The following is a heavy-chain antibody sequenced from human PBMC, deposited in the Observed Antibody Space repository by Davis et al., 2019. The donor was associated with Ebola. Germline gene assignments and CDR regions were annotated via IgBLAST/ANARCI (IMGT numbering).Heavy chain of an antibody. D-gene: IGHD5-12*01. CDR3: ASSIVATKDY. V-gene: IGHV4-34*01. CDR1: GGSFSGYY. J-gene: IGHJ4*02. CDR2: IYYSGST. Sequence: PSETLSLTCAVYGGSFSGYYWSWIRQPPGKGLEWIGSIYYSGSTYYNPSLKSRVTISVDTSKNQFSLKLSSVTAADTAVYYCASSIVATKDYWGQGTLVTVSS.